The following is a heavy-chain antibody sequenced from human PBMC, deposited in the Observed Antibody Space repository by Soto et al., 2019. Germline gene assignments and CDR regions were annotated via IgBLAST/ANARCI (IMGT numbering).Heavy chain of an antibody. J-gene: IGHJ6*03. CDR3: ARHFTYGSYFYYMDV. CDR1: GGSISSSNYY. V-gene: IGHV4-39*01. Sequence: PPETLSLTCTVSGGSISSSNYYWGWIRQPPGKGLEWIGTIFYSGSTYYSPSLKSRVTISVDMSKNQFSLKLTSVTAADTAVYYCARHFTYGSYFYYMDVWGKGTTVTVSS. D-gene: IGHD4-17*01. CDR2: IFYSGST.